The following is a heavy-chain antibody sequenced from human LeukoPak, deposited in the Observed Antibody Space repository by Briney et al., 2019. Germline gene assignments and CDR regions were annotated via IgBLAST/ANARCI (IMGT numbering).Heavy chain of an antibody. V-gene: IGHV3-33*01. Sequence: GRSLRLSCAASGFIFSSYGMHWVRQAPGKGLEWVAVIWDDGSNKYYADSVKGRFTISRDNSKNTLYLQMNSLRAEDTAVYYCARDCSSTRCIDYWGQGTLVTVSS. D-gene: IGHD2-2*01. J-gene: IGHJ4*02. CDR3: ARDCSSTRCIDY. CDR1: GFIFSSYG. CDR2: IWDDGSNK.